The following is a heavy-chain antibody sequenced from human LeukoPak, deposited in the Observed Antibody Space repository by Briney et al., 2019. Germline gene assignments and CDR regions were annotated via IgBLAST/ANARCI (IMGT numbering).Heavy chain of an antibody. J-gene: IGHJ6*03. CDR1: GASFSDYY. V-gene: IGHV4-34*01. D-gene: IGHD2-2*01. CDR2: VNHSGST. CDR3: ARTRVVPAAYYYYYMDV. Sequence: SETLSLTCAVYGASFSDYYWSWLRQPPGKGPEWIGEVNHSGSTTYNPSLKSRVTISVDTSKNQFSLKVSSVTAADTAVYYCARTRVVPAAYYYYYMDVWGKGTTVTVSS.